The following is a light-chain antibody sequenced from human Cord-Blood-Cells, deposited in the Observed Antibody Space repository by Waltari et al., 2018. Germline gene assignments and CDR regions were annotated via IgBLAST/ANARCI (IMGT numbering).Light chain of an antibody. J-gene: IGLJ3*02. Sequence: QSVLTQPPSASGTPGQRVNISCSGSSSNIGSNTVNWYQQLPGTAPKLLIYSNKQRPSGGPDRFAGSKSGTSASLAISGLQSEDEADYYCAAWDDSLNGWVFGGGTKLTVL. CDR2: SNK. CDR1: SSNIGSNT. V-gene: IGLV1-44*01. CDR3: AAWDDSLNGWV.